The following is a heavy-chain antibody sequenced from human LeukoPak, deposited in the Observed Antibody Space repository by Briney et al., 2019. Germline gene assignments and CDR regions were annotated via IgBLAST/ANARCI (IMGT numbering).Heavy chain of an antibody. CDR2: ISAYNGNT. V-gene: IGHV1-18*04. D-gene: IGHD4-17*01. CDR3: ARTDYGDYAMGYDY. J-gene: IGHJ4*02. Sequence: ASVKVSCKASGYTFTSYGISWVRQAPGQGLEWMGWISAYNGNTNYAQKLQGRATMTTDTSTSTAYMELRSLRSDDTAVYYCARTDYGDYAMGYDYWGQGTLVTVSS. CDR1: GYTFTSYG.